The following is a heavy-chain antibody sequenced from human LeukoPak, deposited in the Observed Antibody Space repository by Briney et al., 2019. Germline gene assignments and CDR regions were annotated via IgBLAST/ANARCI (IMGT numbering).Heavy chain of an antibody. CDR1: GFTFSSYG. V-gene: IGHV3-23*01. CDR3: AKGKGFGELLYLPDY. Sequence: SGGSLRLSCAASGFTFSSYGMSWVRQAPGKGLEWVSAISGSGGSTYYADSVKGRFTISRDNSKNTLYLQMNSLRAEDTAVYYCAKGKGFGELLYLPDYWGQGTLVTVSS. CDR2: ISGSGGST. D-gene: IGHD3-10*01. J-gene: IGHJ4*02.